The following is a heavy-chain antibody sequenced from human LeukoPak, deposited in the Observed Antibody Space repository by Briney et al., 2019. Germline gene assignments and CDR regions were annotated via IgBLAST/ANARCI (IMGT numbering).Heavy chain of an antibody. CDR1: GGSISGSC. J-gene: IGHJ4*02. CDR2: MYNSGST. D-gene: IGHD4-17*01. CDR3: ARGATTLTPSGY. V-gene: IGHV4-59*01. Sequence: SETLSLTCTVSGGSISGSCWSWIRQPPGKGLEWIAYMYNSGSTNYNPSLKSRVTISIDTSKNQFSLKLSSLTAADTAVYYCARGATTLTPSGYWGQGTLVTVSS.